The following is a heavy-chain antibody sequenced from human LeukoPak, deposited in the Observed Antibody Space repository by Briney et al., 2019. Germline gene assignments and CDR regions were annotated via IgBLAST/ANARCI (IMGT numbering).Heavy chain of an antibody. CDR3: ARADSPVTT. V-gene: IGHV3-30*02. Sequence: QLWGSLRLSCAASGFTFSSYGMHWVRQAPGKGLEWVAFIRYDGSNKYYADSVKGRFTISRDNAKNSLYLQMNSLRAEDTAVYYCARADSPVTTWGQGTLVTVSS. CDR1: GFTFSSYG. D-gene: IGHD4-17*01. J-gene: IGHJ5*02. CDR2: IRYDGSNK.